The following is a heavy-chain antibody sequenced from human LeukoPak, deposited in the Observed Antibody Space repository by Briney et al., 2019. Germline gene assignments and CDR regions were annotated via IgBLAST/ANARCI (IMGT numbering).Heavy chain of an antibody. D-gene: IGHD6-19*01. CDR3: ARDVMAVAGTLGFDC. CDR1: GFTFGNFG. CDR2: IAYDGSDE. Sequence: GGSLRLSCVADGFTFGNFGMHWVRQAPGKGLDWVAFIAYDGSDENYADSVKGRFTISRDNFKNTLYLQMNSLGPEDTAMYYCARDVMAVAGTLGFDCWGQGALVTVSS. V-gene: IGHV3-30*04. J-gene: IGHJ4*02.